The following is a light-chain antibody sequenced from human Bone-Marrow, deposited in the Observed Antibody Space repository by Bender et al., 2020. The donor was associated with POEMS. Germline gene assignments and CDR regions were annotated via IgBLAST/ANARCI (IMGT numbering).Light chain of an antibody. Sequence: QSVLIQPPSASGNPGQRVTISCTGSSSNTGSGYDINWYQHLPGTAPKLLIYGYNNRPSGVPDRFSGSKSGTSASLAITGLQAEDEGDYYCQSYDNSLGGWVFGGGTKLTVL. CDR3: QSYDNSLGGWV. CDR1: SSNTGSGYD. V-gene: IGLV1-40*01. J-gene: IGLJ3*02. CDR2: GYN.